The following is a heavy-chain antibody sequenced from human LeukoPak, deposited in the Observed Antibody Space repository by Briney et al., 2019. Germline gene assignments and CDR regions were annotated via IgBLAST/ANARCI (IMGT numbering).Heavy chain of an antibody. CDR1: GGSFSGYY. J-gene: IGHJ6*03. D-gene: IGHD3-10*01. V-gene: IGHV4-34*01. CDR3: ARRVYGSGSYFLSLYYYYMDV. Sequence: SETLSLTCAVYGGSFSGYYWSWIRQPPGKGLEWIGEINHSGSTNYNPSLKSRVTISVDTSKNQFSLKLSSVTAADTAVYYCARRVYGSGSYFLSLYYYYMDVWGKGTTVTISS. CDR2: INHSGST.